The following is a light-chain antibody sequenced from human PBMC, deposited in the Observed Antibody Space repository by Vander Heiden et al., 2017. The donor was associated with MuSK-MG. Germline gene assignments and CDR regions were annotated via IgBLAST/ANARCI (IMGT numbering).Light chain of an antibody. Sequence: QSALTQPASVSGSSGQSITISCTGTSSDVGGYNYVSWYQQHPGKAPKLMIHDVSNRPSGVSNRFSGSKSGNTASLTISGLQAEDEADYYCSSYTSSSTVVFGGGTKLTVL. CDR2: DVS. CDR1: SSDVGGYNY. J-gene: IGLJ2*01. V-gene: IGLV2-14*03. CDR3: SSYTSSSTVV.